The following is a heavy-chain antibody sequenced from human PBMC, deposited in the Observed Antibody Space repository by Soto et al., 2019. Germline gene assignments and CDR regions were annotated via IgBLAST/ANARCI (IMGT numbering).Heavy chain of an antibody. D-gene: IGHD6-13*01. J-gene: IGHJ5*02. CDR3: AHQLRPRWYLGWFDP. V-gene: IGHV2-5*02. CDR2: SYLDDDK. CDR1: GFSLSTSGVG. Sequence: ESGPTLANPTQTLTLTCTFSGFSLSTSGVGVAWIRQPPGNALEWLALSYLDDDKRYSPPLKSRLTITKDTSKTQVVLTITNMDPVDTATYYCAHQLRPRWYLGWFDPWGQGTLVTVSS.